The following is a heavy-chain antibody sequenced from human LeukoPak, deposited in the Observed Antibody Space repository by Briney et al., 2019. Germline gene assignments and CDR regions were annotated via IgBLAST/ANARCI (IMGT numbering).Heavy chain of an antibody. V-gene: IGHV3-21*01. CDR3: ARVAYYDSSGYYPVPFDN. CDR1: GFTFSSYT. CDR2: ISRGSRYI. J-gene: IGHJ4*02. Sequence: GGSLRLPCAASGFTFSSYTMNWVRQAPGKGLEWVSSISRGSRYIYYADSVKGRFSISRDDAKNSLYLQMNSLRAEDTAVYYCARVAYYDSSGYYPVPFDNWGKGTLVTVSS. D-gene: IGHD3-22*01.